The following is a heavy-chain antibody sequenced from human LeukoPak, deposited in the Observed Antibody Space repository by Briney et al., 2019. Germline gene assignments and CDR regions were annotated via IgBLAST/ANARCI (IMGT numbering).Heavy chain of an antibody. CDR1: GFTFRNYD. J-gene: IGHJ3*02. CDR3: VRGILRGDAFDI. V-gene: IGHV3-13*01. Sequence: GGSLRLSCAASGFTFRNYDMHWVRQVTGKGLEWVPLIGTADDTFYPGSVKGRFTISRENAKNSLYLQMNSLRAEDTAVYYCVRGILRGDAFDIWGQGTMVTVSS. D-gene: IGHD4-17*01. CDR2: IGTADDT.